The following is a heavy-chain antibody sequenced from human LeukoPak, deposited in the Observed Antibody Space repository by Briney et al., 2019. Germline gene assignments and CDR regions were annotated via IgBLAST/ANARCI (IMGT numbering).Heavy chain of an antibody. CDR3: ARRAPAGRCFDY. CDR2: ISSGGSTI. Sequence: GGSLRLSCAASGFTFSSYAMSWVRQAPGKGLEWVSYISSGGSTISHADSVKGRFTISRDNAENSLYLQMNSVRAEDTAVYYCARRAPAGRCFDYWGQGTLVTVSS. J-gene: IGHJ4*02. D-gene: IGHD6-13*01. V-gene: IGHV3-48*04. CDR1: GFTFSSYA.